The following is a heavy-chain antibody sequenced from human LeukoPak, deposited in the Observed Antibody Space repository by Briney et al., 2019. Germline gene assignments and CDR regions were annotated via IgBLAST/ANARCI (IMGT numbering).Heavy chain of an antibody. CDR1: GFTFCSYV. V-gene: IGHV3-23*01. CDR2: IEPSGGST. D-gene: IGHD2-8*01. CDR3: AKNGGGLGY. Sequence: GGSLRLSCAASGFTFCSYVMVWVRQAPGKGLEWVSAIEPSGGSTYYADSVKGRFAISRDNSRNTLYLQMNSLRAEDTAVYYCAKNGGGLGYWGQGTLVTVSS. J-gene: IGHJ4*02.